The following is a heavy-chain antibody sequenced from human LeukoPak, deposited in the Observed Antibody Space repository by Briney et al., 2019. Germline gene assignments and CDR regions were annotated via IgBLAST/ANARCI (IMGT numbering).Heavy chain of an antibody. Sequence: GASVKVSCKASGGTFSSYAISWVRQAPGQGLEWMGGIIPIFGTANYAQKFQGRVTMTRNTSISTAYMELSSLRSEDTAVYYCARGPARTFGSGSNWFDPWGQGTLVTVSS. CDR3: ARGPARTFGSGSNWFDP. CDR1: GGTFSSYA. J-gene: IGHJ5*02. CDR2: IIPIFGTA. D-gene: IGHD3-10*01. V-gene: IGHV1-69*05.